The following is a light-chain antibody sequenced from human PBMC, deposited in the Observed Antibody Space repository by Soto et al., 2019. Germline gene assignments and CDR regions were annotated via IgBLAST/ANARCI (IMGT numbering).Light chain of an antibody. Sequence: EIVLTQSPGTLSLSPGETATLSCRASQSVNNQVAWYQQKPGQAPRLLICDASNRATGIPARISGSGSGTDFTLTITSLETEDFAVYYCQHRRNWPLTFGGGTKVEIK. V-gene: IGKV3-11*01. CDR1: QSVNNQ. CDR3: QHRRNWPLT. J-gene: IGKJ4*01. CDR2: DAS.